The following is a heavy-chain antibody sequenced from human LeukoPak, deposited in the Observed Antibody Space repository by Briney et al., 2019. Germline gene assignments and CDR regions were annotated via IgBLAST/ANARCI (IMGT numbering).Heavy chain of an antibody. CDR1: GGSLSSSSYY. CDR2: IYYSGST. V-gene: IGHV4-39*01. CDR3: ARQSRISYNWFDP. D-gene: IGHD2-2*01. J-gene: IGHJ5*02. Sequence: SETLSLTCIVSGGSLSSSSYYWGWIRQPPGTGLEWIGSIYYSGSTYYNPSLKSRVTISVDTSKNQFSLKLSSVTAADTAVYYCARQSRISYNWFDPWGQGTLVTVSS.